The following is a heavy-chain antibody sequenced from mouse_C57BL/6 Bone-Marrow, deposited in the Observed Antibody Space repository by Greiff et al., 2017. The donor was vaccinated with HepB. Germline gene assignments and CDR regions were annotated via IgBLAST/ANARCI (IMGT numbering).Heavy chain of an antibody. V-gene: IGHV5-15*01. J-gene: IGHJ2*01. CDR3: ARHDGYYDYFDY. CDR2: ISNLAYSI. Sequence: EVQVVESGGGLVQPGGSLKLSCAASGFTFSDYGMAWVRQAPRKGPEWVAFISNLAYSIYYADTVTGRFTSSRENAKNTLYLEMSSLRSEDTAMYYCARHDGYYDYFDYWGQGTTLTVSS. CDR1: GFTFSDYG. D-gene: IGHD2-3*01.